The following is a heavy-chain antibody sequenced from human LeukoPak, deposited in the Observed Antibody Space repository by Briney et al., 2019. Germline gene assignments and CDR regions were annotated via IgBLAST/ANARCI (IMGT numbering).Heavy chain of an antibody. CDR1: GYSISSGYY. CDR2: IYHSGST. Sequence: SETLSLNCAVSGYSISSGYYWGWIRQPPGKGLEWIGSIYHSGSTYYNPSLKSRVTISVDTSKNQFSLKLSSVTAADTAVYYCARQPGYCTNGVCYNVWFDPWGQGTLVTVSS. CDR3: ARQPGYCTNGVCYNVWFDP. J-gene: IGHJ5*02. D-gene: IGHD2-8*01. V-gene: IGHV4-38-2*01.